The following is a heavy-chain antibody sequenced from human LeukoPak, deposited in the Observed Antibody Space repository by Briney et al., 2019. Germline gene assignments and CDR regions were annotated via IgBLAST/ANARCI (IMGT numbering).Heavy chain of an antibody. CDR3: ARVGITTYDYYYYYGMDV. CDR2: ISAYNGNT. D-gene: IGHD3-3*01. V-gene: IGHV1-18*01. J-gene: IGHJ6*02. Sequence: EASVKVSCKASGYTFTSYGISWVRQGPRQGLEWMGWISAYNGNTNYAQKLQGRVTMTTDTSTSTAYMELRSLRSDDTAVYYCARVGITTYDYYYYYGMDVWGQGTTVTVSS. CDR1: GYTFTSYG.